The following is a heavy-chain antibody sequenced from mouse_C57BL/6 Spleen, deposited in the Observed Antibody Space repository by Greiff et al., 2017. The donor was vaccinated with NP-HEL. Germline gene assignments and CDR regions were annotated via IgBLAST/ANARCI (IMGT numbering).Heavy chain of an antibody. V-gene: IGHV1-26*01. D-gene: IGHD1-1*01. CDR1: GYTFTDYY. J-gene: IGHJ2*01. Sequence: VQLQQSGPELVKPGASVKISCKASGYTFTDYYMNWVKQSHGKSLEWIGDINPNNGGTSYNQKFKGKATLTVDKSSSTAYMELRSLTSEDSAVYYCARYYYGYYFDYWGQGTTLTGSS. CDR3: ARYYYGYYFDY. CDR2: INPNNGGT.